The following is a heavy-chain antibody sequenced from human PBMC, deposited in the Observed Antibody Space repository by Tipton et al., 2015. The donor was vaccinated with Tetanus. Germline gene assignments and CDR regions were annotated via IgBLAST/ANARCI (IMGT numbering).Heavy chain of an antibody. V-gene: IGHV3-30*03. D-gene: IGHD3-22*01. CDR2: ISYDGNYK. CDR1: GFTLSNYG. Sequence: SLRLSCAAYGFTLSNYGMHWVRQAPGKGLEWVAVISYDGNYKYYADSVKGRFTMSGDNSKNTLYLQMNSLRVEDTAVYYCARDGITMTSYYYYGMDVWGQGTTVTVSS. CDR3: ARDGITMTSYYYYGMDV. J-gene: IGHJ6*02.